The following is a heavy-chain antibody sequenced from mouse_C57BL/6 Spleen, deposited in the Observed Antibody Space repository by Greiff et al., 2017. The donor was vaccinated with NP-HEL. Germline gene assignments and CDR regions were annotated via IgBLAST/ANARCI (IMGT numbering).Heavy chain of an antibody. CDR2: IYPGSGNT. V-gene: IGHV1-76*01. CDR3: AREIPYYYGSSYGFAY. Sequence: VQLVESGAELVRPGASVKLSCKASGYTFTDYYINWVKQRPGQGLEWIARIYPGSGNTYYNEKFKGKATLTAEKSSSTAYMQLSSLTSEDSAVYFCAREIPYYYGSSYGFAYWGQGTLVTVSA. D-gene: IGHD1-1*01. J-gene: IGHJ3*01. CDR1: GYTFTDYY.